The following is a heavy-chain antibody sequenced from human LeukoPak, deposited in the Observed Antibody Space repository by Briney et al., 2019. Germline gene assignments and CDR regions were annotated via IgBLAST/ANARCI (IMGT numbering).Heavy chain of an antibody. J-gene: IGHJ6*03. V-gene: IGHV4-4*07. D-gene: IGHD3-3*01. CDR2: IYTSGST. CDR1: GGSISSYY. CDR3: AREQYYDFWSGYYRYYYYYMDV. Sequence: SETLSLTCTVSGGSISSYYWSWIRQPAGKGLEWIGRIYTSGSTNYNPSLTSRVTMSVDTSKNQFSLKLSSVTAADPAVYYCAREQYYDFWSGYYRYYYYYMDVWGKGTTVTVSS.